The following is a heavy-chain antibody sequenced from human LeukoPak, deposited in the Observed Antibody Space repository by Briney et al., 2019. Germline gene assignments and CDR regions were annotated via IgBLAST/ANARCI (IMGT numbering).Heavy chain of an antibody. CDR3: ARSWVSGYGTVLDY. D-gene: IGHD5-18*01. J-gene: IGHJ4*02. Sequence: GESLKISCKGSGYSLTNYWIGWVRQMPGKGLEWMGIICPGDSDTRYSPSFQGQVTISADKSISTAYLQWSSLRASDTAIYYCARSWVSGYGTVLDYWGQGTLVTVSS. CDR1: GYSLTNYW. V-gene: IGHV5-51*01. CDR2: ICPGDSDT.